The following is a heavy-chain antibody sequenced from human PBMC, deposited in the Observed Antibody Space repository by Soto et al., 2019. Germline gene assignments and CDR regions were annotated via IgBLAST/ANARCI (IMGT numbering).Heavy chain of an antibody. V-gene: IGHV4-61*08. Sequence: SETLSLTCTVSGGSISSGDYYWSWIRQPPGKGLEWIGYIYYSGSTNYNPSLKSRITISVDTSRSQFSLKLSSVTAADTAVYYCARHPSASGDSFDIWGQGTMVTVSS. CDR3: ARHPSASGDSFDI. CDR1: GGSISSGDYY. J-gene: IGHJ3*02. D-gene: IGHD6-13*01. CDR2: IYYSGST.